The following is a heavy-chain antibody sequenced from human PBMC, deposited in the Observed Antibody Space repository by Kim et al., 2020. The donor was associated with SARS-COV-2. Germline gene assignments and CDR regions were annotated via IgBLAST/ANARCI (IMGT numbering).Heavy chain of an antibody. CDR3: ARGRAATGTDY. CDR1: GGSISGYY. D-gene: IGHD6-13*01. V-gene: IGHV4-4*07. CDR2: IYTSGST. J-gene: IGHJ4*02. Sequence: SETLSLTCTVSGGSISGYYWSWIRQPAGKGLEWIGRIYTSGSTNYNPSLKSRVTMSVDTSKSQFSLKLTSVTAADTAVYYCARGRAATGTDYWGQGTLVTVSS.